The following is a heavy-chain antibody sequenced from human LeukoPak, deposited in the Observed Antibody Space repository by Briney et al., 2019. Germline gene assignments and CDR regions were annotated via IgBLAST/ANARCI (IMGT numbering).Heavy chain of an antibody. V-gene: IGHV3-9*01. D-gene: IGHD6-19*01. CDR1: GFTFDDYA. CDR3: AKDLCSGWYTSAPD. J-gene: IGHJ4*02. CDR2: ISSNSGSI. Sequence: GGSLRLSCAASGFTFDDYAMHWVRQAPLKGLEWVAGISSNSGSIGYADSVKGRFTISRDNAKNFLYLQMNSLRAEDTALYYCAKDLCSGWYTSAPDWGQGTLVSVSS.